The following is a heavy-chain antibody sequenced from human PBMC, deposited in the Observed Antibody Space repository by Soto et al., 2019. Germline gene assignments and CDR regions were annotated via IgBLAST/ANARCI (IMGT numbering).Heavy chain of an antibody. D-gene: IGHD1-26*01. CDR2: IYRSGTT. V-gene: IGHV4-38-2*01. Sequence: NPSETLSLTCVVSNFSISSGYYWGWIRQSPGKGLEWIASIYRSGTTSYNPSLKSRVTISVDPSKNQFSLMLTAVTAADTAVYYCARTHGGSYYSVFNYWGRGSLVTVSS. J-gene: IGHJ4*02. CDR1: NFSISSGYY. CDR3: ARTHGGSYYSVFNY.